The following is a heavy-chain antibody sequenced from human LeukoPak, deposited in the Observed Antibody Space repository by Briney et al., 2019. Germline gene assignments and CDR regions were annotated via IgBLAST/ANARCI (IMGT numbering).Heavy chain of an antibody. J-gene: IGHJ2*01. CDR3: ARDRVTTLNWYFDL. CDR2: TRNKANSYTT. CDR1: GFTFSDHY. Sequence: GGSLRLSCAASGFTFSDHYMDWARQAPGKGLEWVGRTRNKANSYTTEYAASVKGRFTISRDDSKNSLYLQMSSLKTEDTAVYYCARDRVTTLNWYFDLWGRGTLVTVSS. D-gene: IGHD4-17*01. V-gene: IGHV3-72*01.